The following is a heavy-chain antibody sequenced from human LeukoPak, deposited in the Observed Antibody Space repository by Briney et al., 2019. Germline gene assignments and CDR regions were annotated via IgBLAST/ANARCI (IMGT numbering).Heavy chain of an antibody. J-gene: IGHJ4*02. CDR3: ARDLWLSGSYSYYFDY. CDR1: GFTFSSYA. Sequence: PGGSLRLSCAASGFTFSSYAMPWVRQAPGKGLEWVAVISYDGSNKYYADSVKGRFTISRDNSKNTLYLQMNSLRAEDTAVYYCARDLWLSGSYSYYFDYWGQGTLVTVSS. CDR2: ISYDGSNK. V-gene: IGHV3-30-3*01. D-gene: IGHD1-26*01.